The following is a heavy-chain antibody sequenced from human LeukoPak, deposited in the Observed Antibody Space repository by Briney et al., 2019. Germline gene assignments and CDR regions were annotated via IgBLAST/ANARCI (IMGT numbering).Heavy chain of an antibody. V-gene: IGHV4-39*01. CDR1: GGSFSGYY. Sequence: SETLSLTCAVYGGSFSGYYWGWIRQPPGKGLEWIGSIYYSGSTYYNPSLKSRVTISVDTSKNQFSLKLSSVTAADTAVYYCAGPGLGSSPFWAIWGQGTMVTVSS. CDR2: IYYSGST. J-gene: IGHJ3*02. CDR3: AGPGLGSSPFWAI. D-gene: IGHD6-6*01.